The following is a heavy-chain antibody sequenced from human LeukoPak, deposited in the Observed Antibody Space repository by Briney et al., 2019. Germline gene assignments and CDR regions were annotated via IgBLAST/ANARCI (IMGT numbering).Heavy chain of an antibody. Sequence: ASVKVSCKASGYIFTGYYMHWVRQAPGQGLEWMGWINPNSGGTNYAQKFQGRVTMTRDTSIGTAYMELSRLRSDDTAVYYCARDLMDVRGVITPENYFDYWGQGTLVTVSS. J-gene: IGHJ4*02. V-gene: IGHV1-2*02. D-gene: IGHD3-10*02. CDR2: INPNSGGT. CDR3: ARDLMDVRGVITPENYFDY. CDR1: GYIFTGYY.